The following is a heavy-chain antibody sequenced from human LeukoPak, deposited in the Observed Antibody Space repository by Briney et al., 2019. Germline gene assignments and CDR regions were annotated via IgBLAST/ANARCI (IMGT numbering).Heavy chain of an antibody. V-gene: IGHV5-51*01. CDR1: GYSFTNYW. CDR2: IYPGDSDT. CDR3: ARPTAAGTDDAFDI. J-gene: IGHJ3*02. Sequence: GESLKISCKGSGYSFTNYWIGWVRQMPGKGLEWMGIIYPGDSDTTYSSSFQGQVTISADKSISTAYLQWSSLKASDTAMYYCARPTAAGTDDAFDIWGQGTMVTVSS. D-gene: IGHD6-13*01.